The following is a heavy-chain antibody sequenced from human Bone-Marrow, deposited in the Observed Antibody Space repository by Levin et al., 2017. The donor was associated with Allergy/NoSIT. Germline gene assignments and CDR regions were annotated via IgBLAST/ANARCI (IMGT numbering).Heavy chain of an antibody. D-gene: IGHD6-19*01. CDR1: GFTFSAYS. V-gene: IGHV3-64*02. CDR2: ITKNADST. J-gene: IGHJ4*01. Sequence: LAGGSLRLSCAASGFTFSAYSMLWVRQASGERLEYASAITKNADSTYYADSVRGRFTISRDNSKDTLYLQMDSLRVEDMGVYYCARSSMAGVFDFWGHGTLVTVSS. CDR3: ARSSMAGVFDF.